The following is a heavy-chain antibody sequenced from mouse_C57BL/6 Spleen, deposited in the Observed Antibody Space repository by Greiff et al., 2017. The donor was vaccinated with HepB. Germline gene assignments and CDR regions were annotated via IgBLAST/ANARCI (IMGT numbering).Heavy chain of an antibody. D-gene: IGHD2-3*01. Sequence: QVQLQQSGAELVKPGASVKLSCKASGYTFTEYTIHWVKQRSGQGLEWIGWFYPGSGSIKYNEKFKDKATLTADKSSSTVYMELSRLTSEDSAVYFCARHDQIYDGYRVYFDYWGQGTALTVSS. CDR3: ARHDQIYDGYRVYFDY. J-gene: IGHJ2*01. CDR1: GYTFTEYT. CDR2: FYPGSGSI. V-gene: IGHV1-62-2*01.